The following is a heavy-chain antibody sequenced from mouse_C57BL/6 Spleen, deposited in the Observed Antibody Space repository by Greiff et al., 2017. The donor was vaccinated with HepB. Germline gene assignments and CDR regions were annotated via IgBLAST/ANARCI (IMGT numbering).Heavy chain of an antibody. CDR3: ARSLYDGYYDFDY. CDR2: IDPSDSET. V-gene: IGHV1-52*01. Sequence: VQRVESGAELVRPGTSVKVSCKASGYTFTSYWMHWVKQRPIQGLEWIGNIDPSDSETHYNQKFKDKATLTVDKSSSTAYMQLSSLTSEDSAVYYCARSLYDGYYDFDYWGQGTTLTVSS. J-gene: IGHJ2*01. CDR1: GYTFTSYW. D-gene: IGHD2-3*01.